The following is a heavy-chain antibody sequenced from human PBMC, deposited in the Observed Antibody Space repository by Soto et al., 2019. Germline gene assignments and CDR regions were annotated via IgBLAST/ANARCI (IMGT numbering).Heavy chain of an antibody. Sequence: EVQLLESGGGLEQPGGSLRLSCAASGFTFRDYAMSWVRQAPGKGLEWVTTITGSSSNLYYSDSVKGRFAISRDNSKNTLYLQMDSLTAEDTAVYYCAKGGAVYGLLTHDYWGQGTLGTVSS. CDR3: AKGGAVYGLLTHDY. CDR2: ITGSSSNL. CDR1: GFTFRDYA. J-gene: IGHJ4*02. D-gene: IGHD3-9*01. V-gene: IGHV3-23*01.